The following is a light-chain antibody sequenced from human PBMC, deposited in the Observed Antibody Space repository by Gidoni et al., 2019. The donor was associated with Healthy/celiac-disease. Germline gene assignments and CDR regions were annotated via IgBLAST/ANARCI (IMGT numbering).Light chain of an antibody. CDR1: QSVSRN. Sequence: EIVMTQSPATLSVSPGERATLSCRASQSVSRNLAWSQQKPGQAPRLLIYGASTRATGIPARFSGSGSGTEFTLTISSLQSEDFAVYYCQQYNNWWTFGQGTKVEIK. CDR2: GAS. V-gene: IGKV3-15*01. CDR3: QQYNNWWT. J-gene: IGKJ1*01.